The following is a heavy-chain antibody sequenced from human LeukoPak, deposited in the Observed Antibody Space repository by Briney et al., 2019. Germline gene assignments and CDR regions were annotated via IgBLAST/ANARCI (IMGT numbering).Heavy chain of an antibody. CDR1: GFTVSSNY. D-gene: IGHD3-10*01. Sequence: GGSLRLSCAASGFTVSSNYMSWVRQAPGKGLEWVSVIYGGGSTYYADSVKGRFTISRDNSKNTLYLQMNSLRAEDTAVYYCARGSGLDAFDIWGQGTMVTVSS. J-gene: IGHJ3*02. CDR2: IYGGGST. CDR3: ARGSGLDAFDI. V-gene: IGHV3-53*01.